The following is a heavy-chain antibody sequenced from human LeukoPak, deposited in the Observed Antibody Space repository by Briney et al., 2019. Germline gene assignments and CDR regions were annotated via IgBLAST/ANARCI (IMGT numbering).Heavy chain of an antibody. V-gene: IGHV3-69-1*02. J-gene: IGHJ4*02. CDR3: ARYASFKYSGTYYYDY. CDR2: IDSYNSI. CDR1: GFTFDIYT. Sequence: GGSLRLSCAASGFTFDIYTMIWVRQAPGKGLEWVSSIDSYNSIYYADSLKGRFTISRDNAKNSLHLQMNSLRAEDTAIYYCARYASFKYSGTYYYDYWGQGTLVSVSS. D-gene: IGHD1-26*01.